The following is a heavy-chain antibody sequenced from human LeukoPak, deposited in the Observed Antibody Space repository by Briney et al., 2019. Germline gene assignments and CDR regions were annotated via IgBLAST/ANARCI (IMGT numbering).Heavy chain of an antibody. CDR1: GFTFSSYG. CDR2: ISYDGSNK. J-gene: IGHJ3*02. CDR3: AKEGPQTSGGALDI. D-gene: IGHD1-26*01. V-gene: IGHV3-30*18. Sequence: GGSLRLSCAASGFTFSSYGMHWVRQAPGKGLEWVAVISYDGSNKYYADSVKGRFTISRDNSKNTLYLQMNSLRAEDTSVYYCAKEGPQTSGGALDIWGQGTVVTVP.